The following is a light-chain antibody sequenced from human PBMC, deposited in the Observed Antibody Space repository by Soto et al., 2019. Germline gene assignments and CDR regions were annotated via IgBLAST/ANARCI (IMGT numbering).Light chain of an antibody. J-gene: IGKJ5*01. CDR2: DAS. V-gene: IGKV3-11*01. CDR1: QSIGSY. CDR3: QQRTNWPIT. Sequence: EIVLTQSPATLSLSPGERATLSCRASQSIGSYLAWYQQKPGQAPRLLIYDASNRATGIPARFSGSGSGTDFTLTISSLEPEDFAVYYCQQRTNWPITSGQGTRLEIK.